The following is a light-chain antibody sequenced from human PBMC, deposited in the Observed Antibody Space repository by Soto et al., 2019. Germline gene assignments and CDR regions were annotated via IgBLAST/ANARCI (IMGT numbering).Light chain of an antibody. J-gene: IGKJ4*01. Sequence: EIVMTQSPATLSVSQGERATLSCRASQSVSSYLAWYQQKPGQAPRLLIYGASTRATGIPARFSGSGSGTEFTLTISSLQSEDFAVYYCQQYNNWPPLTFGGGTKVEIK. CDR3: QQYNNWPPLT. CDR1: QSVSSY. V-gene: IGKV3-15*01. CDR2: GAS.